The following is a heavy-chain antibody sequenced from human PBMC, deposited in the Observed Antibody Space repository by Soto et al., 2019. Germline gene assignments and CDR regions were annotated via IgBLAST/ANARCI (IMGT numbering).Heavy chain of an antibody. CDR3: ARGSWDDVTGHYYMDV. J-gene: IGHJ6*03. CDR2: TYYRSKWYI. D-gene: IGHD1-1*01. Sequence: PSQTLSLTCDISGDSDSSNSAAWNWIRQTPSRGLEWLGRTYYRSKWYINYAVSVKSRITVNPDTSKNQFSLQLNSVTPEDTAVYYCARGSWDDVTGHYYMDVWGKGTTVTVSS. CDR1: GDSDSSNSAA. V-gene: IGHV6-1*01.